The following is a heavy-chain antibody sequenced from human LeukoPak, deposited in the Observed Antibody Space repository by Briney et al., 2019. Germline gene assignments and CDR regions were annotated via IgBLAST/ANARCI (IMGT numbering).Heavy chain of an antibody. Sequence: GGSLRLSCAVSGFTVSNNFMSWVRQAPGKGLEWVSVIYSGGGTSYADSVKGRFTISRDESKNTLYLQMSSLRADDTAVYYCARNFLFGGRVTIIRGVPAPFDYWGQGALVTVSS. D-gene: IGHD3-10*01. CDR3: ARNFLFGGRVTIIRGVPAPFDY. V-gene: IGHV3-53*01. CDR1: GFTVSNNF. CDR2: IYSGGGT. J-gene: IGHJ4*02.